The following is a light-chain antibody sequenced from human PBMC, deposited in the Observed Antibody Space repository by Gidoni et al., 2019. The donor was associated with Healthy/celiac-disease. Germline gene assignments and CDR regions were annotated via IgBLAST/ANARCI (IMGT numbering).Light chain of an antibody. CDR1: QSISNY. CDR3: QQSYSSPWT. V-gene: IGKV1-39*01. Sequence: IQMTQSPSSLSASVGDRVTIICRASQSISNYLNWYQQKPGKAPQLLIDAAFSLQSGVPSRFSGSGSGTDFTLTISSLQPEDSATYYCQQSYSSPWTFGQGTKVEIK. J-gene: IGKJ1*01. CDR2: AAF.